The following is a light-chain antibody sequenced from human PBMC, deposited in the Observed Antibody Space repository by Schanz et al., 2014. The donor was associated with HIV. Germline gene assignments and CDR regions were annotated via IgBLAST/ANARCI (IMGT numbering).Light chain of an antibody. V-gene: IGLV2-14*01. CDR2: DVS. CDR1: SSDVGGYNY. Sequence: QSALTQPPSVSGSPGQSITISCTGTSSDVGGYNYVSWYQQHPGKAPKLMIYDVSNRPSGVSNRFSGSKSGNTASLTISGLQAEDEADYYCCSYAGSSTHVVFGGGTKLTVL. CDR3: CSYAGSSTHVV. J-gene: IGLJ2*01.